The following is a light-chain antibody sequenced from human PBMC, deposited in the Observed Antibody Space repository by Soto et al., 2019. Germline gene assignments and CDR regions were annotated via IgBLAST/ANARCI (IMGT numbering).Light chain of an antibody. CDR1: NSDLGSYNY. CDR3: TSYTTSGTL. Sequence: QSALTQPASVSGSPGQSITISCTGTNSDLGSYNYVSWYQQHPGKAPKLIIYAVRDRPSGVSSRFSGSKSGNTASLSISGLQAEDEADYYCTSYTTSGTLFGTGTKLTVL. CDR2: AVR. J-gene: IGLJ1*01. V-gene: IGLV2-14*01.